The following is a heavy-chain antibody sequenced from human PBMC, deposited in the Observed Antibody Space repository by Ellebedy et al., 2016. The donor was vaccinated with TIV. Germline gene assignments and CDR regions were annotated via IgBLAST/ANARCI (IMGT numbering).Heavy chain of an antibody. J-gene: IGHJ4*02. Sequence: GESLKISCAASGFTFSSYAMSWVRQAPGKGLEWVSTISNTGSRTYYADSVKGRFTISRDNSENTLYMQMNNMSAEDTAIYYCAKGRGGGSDSSAPRYYFDYWGLGTLVTVSS. CDR2: ISNTGSRT. V-gene: IGHV3-23*01. D-gene: IGHD3-22*01. CDR1: GFTFSSYA. CDR3: AKGRGGGSDSSAPRYYFDY.